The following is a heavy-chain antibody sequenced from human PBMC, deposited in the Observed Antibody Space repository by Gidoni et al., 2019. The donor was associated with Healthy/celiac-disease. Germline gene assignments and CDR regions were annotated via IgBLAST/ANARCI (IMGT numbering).Heavy chain of an antibody. D-gene: IGHD3-10*01. V-gene: IGHV1-18*01. CDR1: GYTFTSYG. CDR2: ISAYNGNT. CDR3: ARDPFVTMVRGVFSYWYFDL. J-gene: IGHJ2*01. Sequence: QVQLVQSGAEVKKPGASVKVSCKAPGYTFTSYGISWVRQAPGQGLEWMGWISAYNGNTNYAQKLQGRVTMTTDTSTSTAYMELRSLRSDDTAVYYCARDPFVTMVRGVFSYWYFDLWGRGTLVTVSS.